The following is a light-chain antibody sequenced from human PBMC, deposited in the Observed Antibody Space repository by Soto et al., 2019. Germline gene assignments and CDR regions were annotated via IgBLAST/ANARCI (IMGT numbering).Light chain of an antibody. V-gene: IGKV3-20*01. J-gene: IGKJ2*01. Sequence: IVLTQSPGTLSFSPGESATLSCRASQSVGGRYLAWYQQQPGQAPRLLIYAVSARATGIPARFSGGGSGTDFTLTISRLEPEDSALYYCHLYGGSPLYTFGQGTKLEIK. CDR3: HLYGGSPLYT. CDR1: QSVGGRY. CDR2: AVS.